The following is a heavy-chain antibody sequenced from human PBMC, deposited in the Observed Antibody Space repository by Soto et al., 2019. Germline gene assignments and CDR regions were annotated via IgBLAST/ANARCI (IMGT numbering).Heavy chain of an antibody. CDR1: GASISGFY. CDR3: VGDGTKTLRDWFDP. D-gene: IGHD1-1*01. V-gene: IGHV4-4*07. J-gene: IGHJ5*02. Sequence: SETLSLTCTVSGASISGFYWSWIRKSAGKGLEWIGRIYATGTTDYNHSLKSRVMMSVDTSKKQFSLKLRSVTAAATAVDFCVGDGTKTLRDWFDPWGQGISVTVSS. CDR2: IYATGTT.